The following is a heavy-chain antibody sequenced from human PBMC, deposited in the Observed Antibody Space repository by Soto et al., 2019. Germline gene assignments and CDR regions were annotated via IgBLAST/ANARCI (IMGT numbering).Heavy chain of an antibody. V-gene: IGHV4-34*01. Sequence: SETLSLTCAVYGGSFSGYYWSWIRQPPGKGLEWIGEINHSGSTNYNPSLKSRVTISVDTSKNQFSLKLSSVTAADTAVYYCGRRQFYYGSGSYYYYYYGMDVWGQGTTVTVSS. CDR3: GRRQFYYGSGSYYYYYYGMDV. J-gene: IGHJ6*02. CDR1: GGSFSGYY. CDR2: INHSGST. D-gene: IGHD3-10*01.